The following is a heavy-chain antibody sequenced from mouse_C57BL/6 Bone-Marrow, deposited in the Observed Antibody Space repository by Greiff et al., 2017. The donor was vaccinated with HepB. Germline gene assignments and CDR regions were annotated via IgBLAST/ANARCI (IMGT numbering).Heavy chain of an antibody. Sequence: EVKLMESGPGLVKPSQSLSLTCSVPGYSITSGYYWNWIRQFPGNKLEWMGYISYDGSNNYNPSLKNRISITRDTSKNQFFLKLNSVTTEDTATYYCARVKGHWYFDVWGTGTTVTVSS. D-gene: IGHD3-3*01. CDR1: GYSITSGYY. V-gene: IGHV3-6*01. CDR2: ISYDGSN. J-gene: IGHJ1*03. CDR3: ARVKGHWYFDV.